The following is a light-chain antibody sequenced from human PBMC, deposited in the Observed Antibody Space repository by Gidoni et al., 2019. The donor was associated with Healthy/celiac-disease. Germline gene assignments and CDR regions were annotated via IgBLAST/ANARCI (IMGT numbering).Light chain of an antibody. V-gene: IGKV1-33*01. CDR2: DSS. Sequence: DIQMTQSPASLSASVGDRVPITCQASQDISNYLNWYKQKPGKAPKLLIYDSSNLETVVPSSFSVSGSGIVFPFPISSLHPEEISTYYRQHYDNLPLKYTFGQGTKLEIK. J-gene: IGKJ2*01. CDR1: QDISNY. CDR3: QHYDNLPLKYT.